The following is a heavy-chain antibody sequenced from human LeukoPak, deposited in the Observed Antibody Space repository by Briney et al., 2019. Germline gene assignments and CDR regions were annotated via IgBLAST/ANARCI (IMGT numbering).Heavy chain of an antibody. D-gene: IGHD2-15*01. CDR3: EVVVVAATPGLYYFDY. CDR1: GYTFTGYY. CDR2: INPNSGGP. V-gene: IGHV1-2*02. J-gene: IGHJ4*02. Sequence: ASVKVSCRASGYTFTGYYMHWVRQAPGQGLEWMGWINPNSGGPNSAQKFQGRVTMTRETSISPAYMELSRLRSDDTAVYSCEVVVVAATPGLYYFDYWGQGTLVTVSS.